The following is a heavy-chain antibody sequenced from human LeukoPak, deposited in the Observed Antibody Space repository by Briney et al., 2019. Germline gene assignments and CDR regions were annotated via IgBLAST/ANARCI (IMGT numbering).Heavy chain of an antibody. J-gene: IGHJ5*02. D-gene: IGHD6-13*01. Sequence: SETVSLTCTVSGGSISSYYWSWIRQPPGKGLEWIGYIYYSGSTNYNPSLKSRVTISVDTSKNQFSLKLSSVTAADTAVYYCARCESSSWYIRWFDPWGQGTLVTVSS. CDR1: GGSISSYY. CDR2: IYYSGST. V-gene: IGHV4-59*12. CDR3: ARCESSSWYIRWFDP.